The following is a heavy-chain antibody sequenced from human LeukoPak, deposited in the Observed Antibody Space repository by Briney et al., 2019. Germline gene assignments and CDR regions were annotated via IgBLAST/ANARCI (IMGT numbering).Heavy chain of an antibody. J-gene: IGHJ5*02. V-gene: IGHV3-21*01. CDR3: ARVRGSYGAEGYWFDP. CDR1: GFTFSSYS. CDR2: ISSSSSYI. Sequence: GGSLRLSCAASGFTFSSYSMNWVRQAPGKGLEWVSSISSSSSYIYYADSVKGRFTISRDNAKNSLYLQMNSLRAEDTAVYYCARVRGSYGAEGYWFDPWGQGTLVTVSS. D-gene: IGHD1-26*01.